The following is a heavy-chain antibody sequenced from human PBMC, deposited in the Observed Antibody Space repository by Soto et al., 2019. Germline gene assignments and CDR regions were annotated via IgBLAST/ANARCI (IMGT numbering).Heavy chain of an antibody. J-gene: IGHJ4*02. CDR2: ISYDGSNK. Sequence: QVQLVESGGGVVQPGRSLRLSCAASGFTFSSSGMHWVRQAPGKGLEWVAVISYDGSNKYYADSVKGRFTISRDNSKNTLYLQMNSLRAEDTAVYYCAKGSWGYYFDYWGQGTLVTVSS. V-gene: IGHV3-30*18. D-gene: IGHD3-16*01. CDR1: GFTFSSSG. CDR3: AKGSWGYYFDY.